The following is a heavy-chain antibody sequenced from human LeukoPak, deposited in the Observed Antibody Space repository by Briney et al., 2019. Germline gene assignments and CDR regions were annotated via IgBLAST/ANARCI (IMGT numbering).Heavy chain of an antibody. Sequence: GGFLRSSVAAFGSTLTSNWMTWFRQAPGKGLEWVANIKQVGSEKNYLHPARGRSTISRAGPTTSPYLHMASLRVGATAVIYGPRVQSIRKLDAFDMGGEGTMVTVSS. D-gene: IGHD3-16*01. J-gene: IGHJ3*02. CDR3: PRVQSIRKLDAFDM. V-gene: IGHV3-7*05. CDR1: GSTLTSNW. CDR2: IKQVGSEK.